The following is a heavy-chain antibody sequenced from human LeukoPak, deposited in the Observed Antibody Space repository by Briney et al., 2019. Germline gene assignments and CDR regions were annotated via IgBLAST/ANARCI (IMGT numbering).Heavy chain of an antibody. J-gene: IGHJ3*02. D-gene: IGHD6-6*01. CDR3: ARLEPTVEYSSSRAAFDI. CDR2: IYYSGST. Sequence: SETLSLTCTVSGGSISSSSYYWGWIRQPPGKGLEWIGSIYYSGSTNYNPSLKSRVTISVDTSKNQFSLKLSSVTAADTAVYYCARLEPTVEYSSSRAAFDIWGQGTMVTVSS. V-gene: IGHV4-39*07. CDR1: GGSISSSSYY.